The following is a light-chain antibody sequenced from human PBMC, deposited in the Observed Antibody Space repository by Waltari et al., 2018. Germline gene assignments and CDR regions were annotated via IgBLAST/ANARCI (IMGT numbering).Light chain of an antibody. J-gene: IGKJ1*01. Sequence: EIMLTQSQGTLSLSPGERATLSCRASQIILRALAWYQQKPGQAPSLLIYDVSTRASCIPYRFSGSGSGTDVSLTISRLEPEDFAVYYCQHYVRVPVTFGQGTKLEFK. V-gene: IGKV3-20*01. CDR1: QIILRA. CDR3: QHYVRVPVT. CDR2: DVS.